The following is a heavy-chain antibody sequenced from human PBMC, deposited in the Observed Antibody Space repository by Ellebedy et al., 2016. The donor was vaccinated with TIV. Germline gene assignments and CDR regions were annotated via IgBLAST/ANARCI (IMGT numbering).Heavy chain of an antibody. CDR2: ISSSSSYI. J-gene: IGHJ4*02. CDR3: ARGFMVRGVIIMDY. Sequence: GESLKISXAASGFTFSSYSMNWVRQAPGKGLEWVSSISSSSSYIYYADSVKGRFTISRDNAKNSLYLQMNSLRAEDTAVYYCARGFMVRGVIIMDYWGQGTLVTVSS. CDR1: GFTFSSYS. D-gene: IGHD3-10*01. V-gene: IGHV3-21*01.